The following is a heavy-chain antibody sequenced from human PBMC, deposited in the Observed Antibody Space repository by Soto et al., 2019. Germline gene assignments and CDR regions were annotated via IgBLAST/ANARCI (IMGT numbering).Heavy chain of an antibody. V-gene: IGHV6-1*01. J-gene: IGHJ6*03. CDR1: GDNVPRNISS. CDR2: TYYRSRWYN. Sequence: TLSHTCDLSGDNVPRNISSVNSVIMSPSRGLEWLARTYYRSRWYNDYAVSVRSRITVNPDTSKNQFSLQLTSVTPEDTAVYYCAGTTSHQWYFMDVWGKGTTVTVSS. D-gene: IGHD1-7*01. CDR3: AGTTSHQWYFMDV.